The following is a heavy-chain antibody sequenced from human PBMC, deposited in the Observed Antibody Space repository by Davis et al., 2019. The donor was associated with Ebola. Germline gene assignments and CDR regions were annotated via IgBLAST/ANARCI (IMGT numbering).Heavy chain of an antibody. CDR2: IYDNENI. Sequence: MPGGSLRLSCTVSGGSISRYYWNWIRRPAGKGLEWIGRIYDNENINYNPSLMSRVTLSVDMAKNQISLKLSSVTAADTAVYYCARDVGWERLRGDFDYWGQGTLVTVSS. CDR1: GGSISRYY. J-gene: IGHJ4*02. V-gene: IGHV4-4*07. D-gene: IGHD1-26*01. CDR3: ARDVGWERLRGDFDY.